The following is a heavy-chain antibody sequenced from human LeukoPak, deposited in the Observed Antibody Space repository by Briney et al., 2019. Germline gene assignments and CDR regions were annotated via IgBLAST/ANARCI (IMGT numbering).Heavy chain of an antibody. D-gene: IGHD6-25*01. J-gene: IGHJ4*02. CDR1: GDSIFSTTYY. V-gene: IGHV4-39*01. CDR3: ARLYQGKRPPDY. CDR2: IFHSGST. Sequence: SETLSLTCTVSGDSIFSTTYYWGWIRQPPGKGLEWIGSIFHSGSTYYNPSLKSRVTISVDTSKNQLSLSLRSVTAADTAVYYCARLYQGKRPPDYWGQGTLVTVSS.